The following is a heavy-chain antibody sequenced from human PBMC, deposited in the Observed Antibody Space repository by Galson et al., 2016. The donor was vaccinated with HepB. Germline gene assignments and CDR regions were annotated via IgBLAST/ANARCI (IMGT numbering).Heavy chain of an antibody. V-gene: IGHV1-69*04. D-gene: IGHD1-1*01. J-gene: IGHJ5*02. Sequence: TWVRQAPGQGLEWMGRIIPILGVTNYAQKFQGRVTLTADKSTSTAYMELTSLRSDDTAVYYCAKEGSGTYYSFDFSDPWGQGTLVTVSS. CDR2: IIPILGVT. CDR3: AKEGSGTYYSFDFSDP.